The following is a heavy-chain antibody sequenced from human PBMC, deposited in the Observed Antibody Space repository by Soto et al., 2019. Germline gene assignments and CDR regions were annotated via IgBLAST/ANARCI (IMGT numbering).Heavy chain of an antibody. V-gene: IGHV4-30-4*01. CDR2: IYYSGST. Sequence: SETLSLTCTVSGGSISSGDYYWSWIRQPPGKGLEWIGYIYYSGSTYYNPSLKSRVTISVDTSKNQFSLKLSSVTAADTAVYYCARLRSSTSPALYFDYWGQGTLVTVSS. CDR3: ARLRSSTSPALYFDY. J-gene: IGHJ4*02. D-gene: IGHD2-2*01. CDR1: GGSISSGDYY.